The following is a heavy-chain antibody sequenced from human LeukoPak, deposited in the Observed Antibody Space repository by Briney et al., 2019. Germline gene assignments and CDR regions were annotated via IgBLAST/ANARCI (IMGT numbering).Heavy chain of an antibody. Sequence: PSETLSLTCTASGYSISSGYYWGWIQQPPGKGLEWIGSIYHSGSTYYNPSLKSRVTISVDTSKNQFSLKLSSVTAADTAVYYCARGKGWLQFMGGQGTLVTVSS. CDR1: GYSISSGYY. D-gene: IGHD5-24*01. CDR3: ARGKGWLQFM. J-gene: IGHJ4*02. CDR2: IYHSGST. V-gene: IGHV4-38-2*02.